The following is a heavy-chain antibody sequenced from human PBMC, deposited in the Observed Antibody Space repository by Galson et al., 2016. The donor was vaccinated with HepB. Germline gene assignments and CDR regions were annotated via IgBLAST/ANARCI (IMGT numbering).Heavy chain of an antibody. D-gene: IGHD1-26*01. Sequence: SLRLSCAASGFNFSDYWMHWVRQAPGKGLVWVSHISSDGSYTSYADSVKRRFTIPRDNAKNMLYLQMNSLRAEDTAVYYCSRINEVDDYWGQGTLVTVSS. CDR2: ISSDGSYT. V-gene: IGHV3-74*01. CDR1: GFNFSDYW. J-gene: IGHJ4*02. CDR3: SRINEVDDY.